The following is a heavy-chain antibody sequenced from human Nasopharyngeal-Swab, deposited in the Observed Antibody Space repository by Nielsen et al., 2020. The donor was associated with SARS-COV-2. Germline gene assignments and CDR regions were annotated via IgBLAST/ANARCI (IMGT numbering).Heavy chain of an antibody. CDR1: GGSFSGYY. CDR2: INHSGST. J-gene: IGHJ6*02. D-gene: IGHD6-13*01. Sequence: SETLSLTCAVYGGSFSGYYWSWIRQPPGKGLEWIGEINHSGSTNYNPSLKSRVTISVDTSKNQFSLKLSSVTAADTAEYYCARVKGIAAANYYYGMDVWGQGTTVTVSS. V-gene: IGHV4-34*01. CDR3: ARVKGIAAANYYYGMDV.